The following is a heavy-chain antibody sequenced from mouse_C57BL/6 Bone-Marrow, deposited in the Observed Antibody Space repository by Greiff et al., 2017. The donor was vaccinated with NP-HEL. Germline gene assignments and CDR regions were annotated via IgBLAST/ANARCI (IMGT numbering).Heavy chain of an antibody. CDR3: TRGRLNPAAWFAY. D-gene: IGHD2-4*01. CDR1: GFTFSSYA. J-gene: IGHJ3*01. V-gene: IGHV5-9-1*02. Sequence: EVKVVESGAGLVKPGGSLKLSCAASGFTFSSYAMSWVRQTPEKRLEWVAYICSGGDYIYYAETVKGRVTISRDNARNTLYRQMSSLNSEDTAMYYCTRGRLNPAAWFAYWGQGTLVTVSA. CDR2: ICSGGDYI.